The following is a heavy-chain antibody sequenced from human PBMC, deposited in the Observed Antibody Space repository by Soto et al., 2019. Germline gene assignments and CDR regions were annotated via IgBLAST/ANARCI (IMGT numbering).Heavy chain of an antibody. CDR2: IIPILGIA. CDR3: GIVVVPAAPYYYYYGMDV. D-gene: IGHD2-2*01. V-gene: IGHV1-69*02. J-gene: IGHJ6*02. CDR1: GGTFSRYT. Sequence: GASVKVSCKASGGTFSRYTISWVRQAPGQGLEWMGRIIPILGIANYAQKFQGRVTITADKSTSTAYMELSSLRSEDTAVYYCGIVVVPAAPYYYYYGMDVWGQGTTVTVSS.